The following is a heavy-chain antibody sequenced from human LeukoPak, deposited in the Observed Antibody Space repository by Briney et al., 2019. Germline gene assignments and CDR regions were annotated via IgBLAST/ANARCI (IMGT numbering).Heavy chain of an antibody. V-gene: IGHV4-4*07. CDR2: IYNGGST. J-gene: IGHJ4*02. Sequence: PSETLSLICIVSGASISNYYWSWIRQPAGKGLEWIGRIYNGGSTNYNPSLRSRVTMSVDTSKNQFSLKLTSVTAADTAVYYCARFGGSGDTGGYFDHWGQGTLVTVSS. CDR3: ARFGGSGDTGGYFDH. CDR1: GASISNYY. D-gene: IGHD2-15*01.